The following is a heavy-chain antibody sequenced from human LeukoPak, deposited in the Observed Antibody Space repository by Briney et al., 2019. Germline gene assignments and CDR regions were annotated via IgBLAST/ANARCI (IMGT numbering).Heavy chain of an antibody. V-gene: IGHV4-30-4*01. CDR2: IYYSGST. CDR3: ARGTKFLWFGEPPGY. CDR1: GGSISSGDYY. J-gene: IGHJ4*02. Sequence: KPSQTLSLTCTVSGGSISSGDYYWSWIRQPPGEGLEWIGYIYYSGSTYYNPSLKSRVTISVDTSKNQFSLKLSSVTAADTAVYYCARGTKFLWFGEPPGYWGQGTLVTVSS. D-gene: IGHD3-10*01.